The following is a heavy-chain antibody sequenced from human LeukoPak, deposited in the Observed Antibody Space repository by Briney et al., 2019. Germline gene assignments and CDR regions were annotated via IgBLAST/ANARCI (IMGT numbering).Heavy chain of an antibody. CDR1: GFSVSGYW. Sequence: GGSLRLSCAVSGFSVSGYWMTWVRQAPGKGLEWVSNIKQDGSEKNYVDSVKGRFTISRDNAENSLFLKMNSMRVEDTAVYYCAREWQGRIAAAGTRIEGDYWGQGPLVAVSS. CDR2: IKQDGSEK. CDR3: AREWQGRIAAAGTRIEGDY. V-gene: IGHV3-7*01. J-gene: IGHJ4*02. D-gene: IGHD6-13*01.